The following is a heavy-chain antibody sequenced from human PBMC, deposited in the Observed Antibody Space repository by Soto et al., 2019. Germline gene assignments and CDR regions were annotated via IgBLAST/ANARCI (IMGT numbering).Heavy chain of an antibody. D-gene: IGHD3-3*01. CDR1: GFPFSNYA. CDR2: ISGSGGST. CDR3: AKEGRGAFWKAFQN. V-gene: IGHV3-23*01. J-gene: IGHJ1*01. Sequence: GGSLRLSCAASGFPFSNYAMSWVRQAPGKGLEWVSDISGSGGSTYYADSVKGRFTISRDNSKNTVSLQMNSLRAEDTAVYFCAKEGRGAFWKAFQNWGQGTLVTVSS.